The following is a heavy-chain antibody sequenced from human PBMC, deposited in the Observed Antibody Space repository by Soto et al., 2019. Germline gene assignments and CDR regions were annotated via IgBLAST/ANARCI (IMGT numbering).Heavy chain of an antibody. J-gene: IGHJ4*02. D-gene: IGHD3-10*01. CDR2: ITTQTDGGTT. V-gene: IGHV3-15*07. CDR3: ATGDYYGSGSYQY. Sequence: KPGGSLRLSCAASGISFSKTWMKWVRQAPGKGLEWVGRITTQTDGGTTDYAAPVKGRFTISRDDSKDTLYLQMNSLKSEDTAVYYCATGDYYGSGSYQYWGLGTLVTVSS. CDR1: GISFSKTW.